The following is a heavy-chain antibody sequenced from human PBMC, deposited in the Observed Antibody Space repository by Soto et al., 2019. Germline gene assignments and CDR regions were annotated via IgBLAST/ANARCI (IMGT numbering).Heavy chain of an antibody. CDR3: ARLFDTSGWYDY. Sequence: VESLKISCKGSGHNFNSNWICCLLEMPGKGLERMGIIYPGDSDTRYSPSFQGQVTISADKSITTAYLQWSSLRASDSAMYYCARLFDTSGWYDYWGQGTLVTVSS. CDR1: GHNFNSNW. CDR2: IYPGDSDT. J-gene: IGHJ4*02. D-gene: IGHD6-19*01. V-gene: IGHV5-51*01.